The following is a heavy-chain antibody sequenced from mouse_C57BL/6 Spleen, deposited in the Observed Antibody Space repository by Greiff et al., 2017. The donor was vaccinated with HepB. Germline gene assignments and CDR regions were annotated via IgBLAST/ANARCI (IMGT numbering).Heavy chain of an antibody. CDR3: TTITTVVADWYFDV. J-gene: IGHJ1*03. CDR2: IDPEDGDT. D-gene: IGHD1-1*01. Sequence: EVQVVESGAELVRPGASVKLSCTASGFNIKDYYMHWVKQRPEQGLEWIGRIDPEDGDTEYAPKFQGKATMTADTSSNTAYLQLSSLTSEDTAVYYCTTITTVVADWYFDVWGTGTTVTVSS. V-gene: IGHV14-1*01. CDR1: GFNIKDYY.